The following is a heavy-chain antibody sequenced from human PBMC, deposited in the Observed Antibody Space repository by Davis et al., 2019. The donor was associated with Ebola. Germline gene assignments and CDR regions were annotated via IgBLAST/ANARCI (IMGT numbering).Heavy chain of an antibody. D-gene: IGHD3-16*01. CDR3: AKDQVGVGVFGDFDY. V-gene: IGHV3-23*01. CDR1: GFTFSSYA. CDR2: SGSGGST. J-gene: IGHJ4*02. Sequence: GESLKISCAASGFTFSSYAMSWVRQAPGKGLEWVSASGSGGSTYYADSVKGRFTISRDNSKNTLYLQMNSLRAEDTAVYYCAKDQVGVGVFGDFDYWGQGTRVTVSS.